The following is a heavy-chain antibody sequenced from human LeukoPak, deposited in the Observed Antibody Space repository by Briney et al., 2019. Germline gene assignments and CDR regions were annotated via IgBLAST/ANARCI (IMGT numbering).Heavy chain of an antibody. V-gene: IGHV3-7*01. D-gene: IGHD3-22*01. Sequence: GGSLRLSCAASGVTFSIFWMSWVPQAPGKGLEWVDNIKQDGSAKYYVDSVKGRFTISRDNARNSLYLEINNLRAEDTAIYFCATSYDSSGNNWGQGTLVTVSS. CDR1: GVTFSIFW. J-gene: IGHJ4*02. CDR2: IKQDGSAK. CDR3: ATSYDSSGNN.